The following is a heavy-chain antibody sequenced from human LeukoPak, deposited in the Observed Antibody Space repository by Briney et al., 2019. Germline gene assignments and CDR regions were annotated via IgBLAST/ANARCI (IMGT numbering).Heavy chain of an antibody. Sequence: SETLSLTCAVYGEPFTGYYWSWIRQSPERGLEWLGEIHHSGSTNYNPSLKGPVTLSVDASRNEVSLKVDSVTAADTAVYFCARARLGRCTNGICRYFDYWGQGSLVTVSS. CDR1: GEPFTGYY. D-gene: IGHD2-8*01. V-gene: IGHV4-34*01. J-gene: IGHJ4*02. CDR2: IHHSGST. CDR3: ARARLGRCTNGICRYFDY.